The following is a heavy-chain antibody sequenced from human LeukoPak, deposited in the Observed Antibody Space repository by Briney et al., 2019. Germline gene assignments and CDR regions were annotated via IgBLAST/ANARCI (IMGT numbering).Heavy chain of an antibody. CDR1: GGSFRGYY. Sequence: SETLSLTCAVYGGSFRGYYWSWIRQPPGKGLEWIGEIIHGGSTNVHPSLKSRVTISVDTSKNQFSLKLSSVTAADTAVYYCASFPGYYYYYGMDVWGQGTTVTVSS. CDR2: IIHGGST. V-gene: IGHV4-34*12. J-gene: IGHJ6*02. CDR3: ASFPGYYYYYGMDV.